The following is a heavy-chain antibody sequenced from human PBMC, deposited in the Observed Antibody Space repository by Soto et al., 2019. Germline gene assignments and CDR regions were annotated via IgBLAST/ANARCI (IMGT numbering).Heavy chain of an antibody. J-gene: IGHJ4*02. CDR2: INHSGST. CDR3: ASGPRGPIFDY. Sequence: SETLSLTCAVYGGSFSGYYWSWIRQPPGKGLEWIGEINHSGSTNYNPSLKSRVTISVDTSKNQFSLKLSSVTAADTAVYYCASGPRGPIFDYWGQGTLVTVSS. CDR1: GGSFSGYY. V-gene: IGHV4-34*01.